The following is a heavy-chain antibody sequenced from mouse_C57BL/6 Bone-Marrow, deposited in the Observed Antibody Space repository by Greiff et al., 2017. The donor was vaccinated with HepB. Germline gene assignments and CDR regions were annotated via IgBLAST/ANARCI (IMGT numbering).Heavy chain of an antibody. V-gene: IGHV1-54*01. Sequence: QVQLQQSGAELVRPGTSVKVSCKASGYAFTNYLIEWVKQRPGQGLEWIGVINPGSGGTNYNEKFKGKATLTADKSSSTAYMQLSSLTSEDSAVYFCARPFYDGYYGAYWGQGTLVTVSA. J-gene: IGHJ3*01. CDR2: INPGSGGT. CDR1: GYAFTNYL. CDR3: ARPFYDGYYGAY. D-gene: IGHD2-3*01.